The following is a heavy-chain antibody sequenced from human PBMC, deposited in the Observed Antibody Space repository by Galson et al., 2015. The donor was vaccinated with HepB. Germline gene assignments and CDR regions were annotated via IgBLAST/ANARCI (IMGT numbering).Heavy chain of an antibody. Sequence: SCAASGFTFSSYWMSWVRQAPGKGLEWVANIKQDGSEKYYVDSVKGRFTISRDNAKNSLYLQMNSLRAEDTAVYYCARELYYYGSGTDYWGQGTLVTVSS. CDR3: ARELYYYGSGTDY. D-gene: IGHD3-10*01. CDR1: GFTFSSYW. V-gene: IGHV3-7*03. CDR2: IKQDGSEK. J-gene: IGHJ4*02.